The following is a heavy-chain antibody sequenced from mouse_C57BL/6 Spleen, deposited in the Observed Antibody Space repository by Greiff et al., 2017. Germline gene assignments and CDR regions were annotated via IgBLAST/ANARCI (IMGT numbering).Heavy chain of an antibody. D-gene: IGHD2-2*01. J-gene: IGHJ3*01. CDR2: IWGDGST. CDR3: ASMVTTGAD. CDR1: GFSLTTHG. Sequence: QVQLMQSGPGLVAPSQSLSITCTFPGFSLTTHGVSWVRQPPGKGLELLGVIWGDGSTNYHPAPISRLSIRKDNSKSQVFLRLNRLQTEDTATYYGASMVTTGADWGQGTLGTVSA. V-gene: IGHV2-3*01.